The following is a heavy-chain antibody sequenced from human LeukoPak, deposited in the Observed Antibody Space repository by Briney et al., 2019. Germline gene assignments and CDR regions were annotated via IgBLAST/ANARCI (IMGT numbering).Heavy chain of an antibody. J-gene: IGHJ5*02. V-gene: IGHV4-59*01. CDR3: ARDRCSGGSCSRFDP. CDR1: GGSISGFY. D-gene: IGHD2-15*01. CDR2: VYNSGST. Sequence: SETLSLTCTVSGGSISGFYWSWIRQPPGKGLEWLGYVYNSGSTNSNPSLKSRVTISVDTSKSQFSLNLTSVTAADTAVYYCARDRCSGGSCSRFDPWGQGTLVTVSS.